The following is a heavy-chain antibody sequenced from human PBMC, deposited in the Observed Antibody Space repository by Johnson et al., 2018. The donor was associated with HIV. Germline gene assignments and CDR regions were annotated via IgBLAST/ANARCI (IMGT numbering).Heavy chain of an antibody. Sequence: VQLVESWGGVVRPGGSLRLSCAASGFTFDDYGMSWVRQAPGKGLEWVSGINWNGGSTGYADSVKGRFTISRDNSKNTLYLQMNSLRAEDTAVFYCAKTRMGGILDAFDLWGQGTMVTVSS. CDR1: GFTFDDYG. CDR2: INWNGGST. V-gene: IGHV3-20*04. CDR3: AKTRMGGILDAFDL. J-gene: IGHJ3*01. D-gene: IGHD3-10*01.